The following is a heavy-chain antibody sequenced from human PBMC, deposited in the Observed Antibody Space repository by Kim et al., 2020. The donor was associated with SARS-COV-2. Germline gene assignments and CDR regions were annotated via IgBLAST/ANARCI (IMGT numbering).Heavy chain of an antibody. CDR3: AKVTSGSSGWFEYFQH. Sequence: GGSLRLSCAASGFTFNSYAMSWVRQAPGKGLEWVSGIIDSGGSTKYADSVKGRFSISRDNSKNTLYLQMDSLRAEDTAVYYCAKVTSGSSGWFEYFQHWGQGTLVTVSS. J-gene: IGHJ1*01. V-gene: IGHV3-23*01. D-gene: IGHD6-19*01. CDR1: GFTFNSYA. CDR2: IIDSGGST.